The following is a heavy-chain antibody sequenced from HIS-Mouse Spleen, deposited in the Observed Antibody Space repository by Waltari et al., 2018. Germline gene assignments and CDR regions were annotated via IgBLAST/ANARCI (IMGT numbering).Heavy chain of an antibody. CDR1: GGSISSSSYY. Sequence: QLQLQESGPGLVKPSETLSLTCTVSGGSISSSSYYWGWFRQPPGTGLEWIGSIYYSGSTYSNPSLKSRVTISVDTSKNQFSLKLGSVTAADTAVYYCAREIPYSSSWYDWYFDLWGRGTLVTVSS. CDR2: IYYSGST. D-gene: IGHD6-13*01. V-gene: IGHV4-39*07. CDR3: AREIPYSSSWYDWYFDL. J-gene: IGHJ2*01.